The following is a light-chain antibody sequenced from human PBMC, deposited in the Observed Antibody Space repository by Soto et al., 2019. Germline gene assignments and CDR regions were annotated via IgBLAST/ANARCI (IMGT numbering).Light chain of an antibody. CDR1: QSVNTY. CDR2: DAS. V-gene: IGKV3-11*01. Sequence: EIVLTQSPATLSLSAGESATLSFMASQSVNTYLGWYQQRPGQAPILLIYDASNRATGIPARFSGSGSGTDFTLTISSLEPEDFAVYYCQQRSSWPLTFGGGTKVDIK. J-gene: IGKJ4*01. CDR3: QQRSSWPLT.